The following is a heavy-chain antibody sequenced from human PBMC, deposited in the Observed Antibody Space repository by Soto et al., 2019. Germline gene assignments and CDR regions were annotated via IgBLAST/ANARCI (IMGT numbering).Heavy chain of an antibody. J-gene: IGHJ6*02. V-gene: IGHV3-9*01. Sequence: KGLEWVSGISWNSGRIGYADSVKGRFTISRDNAKNSLYLQMNSLRPEDTALYYCAKAMLWGGDGYQDQHSNPMDGWGQGT. CDR3: AKAMLWGGDGYQDQHSNPMDG. CDR2: ISWNSGRI. D-gene: IGHD6-25*01.